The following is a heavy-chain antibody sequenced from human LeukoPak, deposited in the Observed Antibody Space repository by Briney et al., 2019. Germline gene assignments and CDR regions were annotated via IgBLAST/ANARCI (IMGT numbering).Heavy chain of an antibody. Sequence: GASVKVSCKASGYTFTSYDINWVRQATGQGLEWMGWMNPNSGNTGYAQKFQGRVTITRNTSISTAYMELSSLRSEDTAVYYCARAHKAFVVVVAARRNYYYYMDVWGKGTTVTISS. CDR2: MNPNSGNT. D-gene: IGHD2-15*01. V-gene: IGHV1-8*02. J-gene: IGHJ6*03. CDR1: GYTFTSYD. CDR3: ARAHKAFVVVVAARRNYYYYMDV.